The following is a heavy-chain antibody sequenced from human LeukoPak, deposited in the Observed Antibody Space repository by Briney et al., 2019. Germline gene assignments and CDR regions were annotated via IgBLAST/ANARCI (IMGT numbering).Heavy chain of an antibody. D-gene: IGHD5-12*01. V-gene: IGHV3-23*01. Sequence: GGSLRLSCAASGFTSSSYAMSWVRQAPGKGLEWVSAISGSGGSTYYADSVKGRFTISRDNSKNTLYLQMNSLRTEDTAVYYCAKDSRWLRSHSDYWGQGTLVTVSS. CDR1: GFTSSSYA. J-gene: IGHJ4*02. CDR3: AKDSRWLRSHSDY. CDR2: ISGSGGST.